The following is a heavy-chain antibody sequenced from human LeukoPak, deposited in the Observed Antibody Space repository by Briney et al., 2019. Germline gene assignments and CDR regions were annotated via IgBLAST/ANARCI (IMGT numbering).Heavy chain of an antibody. V-gene: IGHV4-34*01. CDR1: VGSFCGYF. Sequence: SETLSLTCAVYVGSFCGYFWRTIRPPPGTGLEWIGEINRSVSTNYTPTLKSRGTISVVTSKNQFSLLLGSVTAADTAVYYCARAAYVLRFLEWLRKYYFDYWGQRTLVTVSS. D-gene: IGHD3-3*01. CDR3: ARAAYVLRFLEWLRKYYFDY. CDR2: INRSVST. J-gene: IGHJ4*02.